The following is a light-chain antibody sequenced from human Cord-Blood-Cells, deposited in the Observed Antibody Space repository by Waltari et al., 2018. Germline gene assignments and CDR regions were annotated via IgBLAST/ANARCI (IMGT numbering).Light chain of an antibody. V-gene: IGKV4-1*01. Sequence: DIVMTQSPDSLAVSLGERATINCKSSQSVLYSSNNKNYLAWYQQKPGQPPKLLIYWASTRESWVPDRFSGSGSGTDFTLTISSLQAEDVAVYCCQQYYSTPLTFGGGTKVEIK. J-gene: IGKJ4*01. CDR3: QQYYSTPLT. CDR2: WAS. CDR1: QSVLYSSNNKNY.